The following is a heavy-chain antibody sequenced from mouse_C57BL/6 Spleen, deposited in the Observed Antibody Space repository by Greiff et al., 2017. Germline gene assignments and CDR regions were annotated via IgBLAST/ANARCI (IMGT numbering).Heavy chain of an antibody. Sequence: EVQVVESGGGLVQPGGSMKLSCAASGFTFSDAWMDWVRQSPEKGLEWVAEIRNKANNHATFYAESVKGRFTISRDDSKSSVYLQMNSLRAEDTGIYYCTPIYDGYPFAYWGQGTLVTVSA. J-gene: IGHJ3*01. V-gene: IGHV6-6*01. D-gene: IGHD2-3*01. CDR3: TPIYDGYPFAY. CDR1: GFTFSDAW. CDR2: IRNKANNHAT.